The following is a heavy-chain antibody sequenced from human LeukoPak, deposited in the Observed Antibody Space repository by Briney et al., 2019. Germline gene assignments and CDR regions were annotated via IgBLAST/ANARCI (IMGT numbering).Heavy chain of an antibody. CDR3: AKPISGGLAVTADWFDP. CDR1: GFXFTFHA. J-gene: IGHJ5*01. CDR2: INANSGTT. Sequence: PGGSLRLSCAASGFXFTFHAMSWLRQPPGKGLEWVSTINANSGTTSYAASVRGRFTISRDNSKNTLYLQVNSLRADDTAVYYCAKPISGGLAVTADWFDPWGQGTLVVVSS. V-gene: IGHV3-23*01. D-gene: IGHD6-19*01.